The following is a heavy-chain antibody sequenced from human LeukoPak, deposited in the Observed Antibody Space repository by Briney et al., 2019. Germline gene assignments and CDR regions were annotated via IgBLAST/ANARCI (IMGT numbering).Heavy chain of an antibody. D-gene: IGHD6-13*01. V-gene: IGHV1-18*01. Sequence: ASVKVSCKASGYTFTSYGISWVRQAPGQGLEWMGWISAYNGSTNYAQKLQGRVTMTTDTSTSTAYMELRSLRSDDTAVYYCARDGRRQQLLHAFDIWGQGTMVTVSS. CDR2: ISAYNGST. J-gene: IGHJ3*02. CDR1: GYTFTSYG. CDR3: ARDGRRQQLLHAFDI.